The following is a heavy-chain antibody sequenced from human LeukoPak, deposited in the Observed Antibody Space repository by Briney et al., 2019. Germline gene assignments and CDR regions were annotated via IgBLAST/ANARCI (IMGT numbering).Heavy chain of an antibody. D-gene: IGHD6-13*01. CDR3: ARPGIAADDGKDAFDI. CDR2: IYPDDSNT. Sequence: GESLKISCKGSGYSFTSYWIGWVRQMPGKGLEWMGIIYPDDSNTRYSPSFQGQVTISADKSISTAYLQWSSLKASDTAMYYCARPGIAADDGKDAFDIWGQGTMVTVSS. J-gene: IGHJ3*02. V-gene: IGHV5-51*01. CDR1: GYSFTSYW.